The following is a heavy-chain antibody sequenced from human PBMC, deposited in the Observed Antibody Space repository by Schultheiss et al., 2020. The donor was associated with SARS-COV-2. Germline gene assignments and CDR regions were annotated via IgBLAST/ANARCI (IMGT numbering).Heavy chain of an antibody. CDR1: GESFNGFS. D-gene: IGHD4-17*01. Sequence: SETLSLTCAVYGESFNGFSWTWIRQSPGKGLEWIGEINHSGSTNYNPSLKSRVTISVDTSKNQFSLKLSSVTAADTAVYYCARVPYGDPYWYFDLWGRGTLVTVSS. CDR2: INHSGST. CDR3: ARVPYGDPYWYFDL. V-gene: IGHV4-34*01. J-gene: IGHJ2*01.